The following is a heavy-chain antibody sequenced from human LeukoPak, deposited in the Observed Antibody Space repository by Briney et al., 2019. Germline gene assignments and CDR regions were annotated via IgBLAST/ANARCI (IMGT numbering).Heavy chain of an antibody. J-gene: IGHJ6*04. Sequence: PGRSLRLSCAASGFTFSSYWMSWVRQAPGKGLEWVGNIKQDGSEKNYVDSVKGRFTISRDNAKNSLYLQMNSLRAEDTAVYYCARDGADYYGSGRGYGMDVWGKGTTVTVSS. D-gene: IGHD3-10*01. V-gene: IGHV3-7*03. CDR2: IKQDGSEK. CDR3: ARDGADYYGSGRGYGMDV. CDR1: GFTFSSYW.